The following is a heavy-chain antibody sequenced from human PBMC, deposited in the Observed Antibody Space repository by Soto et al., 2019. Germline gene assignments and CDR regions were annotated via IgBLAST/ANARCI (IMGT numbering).Heavy chain of an antibody. D-gene: IGHD6-13*01. V-gene: IGHV4-31*03. Sequence: PSETLSLTCTVSGGSISSGGYYWSWIRQHPGRGLEWIGCIYYSGSTYYNPSLKSRVTISVDTSKNQFSLKLSSVTAADTAVYYCAAGQQLVGSPRRNAFDIWGQGTMVTVSS. CDR1: GGSISSGGYY. CDR3: AAGQQLVGSPRRNAFDI. CDR2: IYYSGST. J-gene: IGHJ3*02.